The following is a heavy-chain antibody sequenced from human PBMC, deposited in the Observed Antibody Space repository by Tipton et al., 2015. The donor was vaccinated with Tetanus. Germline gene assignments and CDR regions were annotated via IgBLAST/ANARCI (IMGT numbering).Heavy chain of an antibody. Sequence: QLVQSGAEVKKPGASVKVSCEASGYTFTSYYMHWVRQAPGQGLEWMGIINPSGGSTSYAQKFQGRVTMTRDTSTSTVYMELSSLRSEDTAVYYCARAGIAAADLDYWGQGTLVTVSS. CDR1: GYTFTSYY. CDR2: INPSGGST. V-gene: IGHV1-46*01. D-gene: IGHD6-13*01. J-gene: IGHJ4*02. CDR3: ARAGIAAADLDY.